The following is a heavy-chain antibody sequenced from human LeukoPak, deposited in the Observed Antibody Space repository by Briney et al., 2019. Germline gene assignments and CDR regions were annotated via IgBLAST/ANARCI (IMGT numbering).Heavy chain of an antibody. CDR2: IYLGDSDT. V-gene: IGHV5-51*01. CDR3: ARKGSGYNFDY. J-gene: IGHJ4*02. D-gene: IGHD3-9*01. CDR1: GYSFPSYW. Sequence: GESLKISCKGSGYSFPSYWIGWVRPMPGKGLECMGVIYLGDSDTRYSPSFQGQVTISADKSISTAYLQWSSLKASDTAMYYCARKGSGYNFDYWGQGTLVTVSS.